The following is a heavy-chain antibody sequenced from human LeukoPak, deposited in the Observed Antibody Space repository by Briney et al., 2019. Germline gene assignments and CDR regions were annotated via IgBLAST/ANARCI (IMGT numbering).Heavy chain of an antibody. D-gene: IGHD4-23*01. J-gene: IGHJ4*02. Sequence: GGSLRLSCAASGFTFSSYWMNWVRHAPGKGLVWVSRIASDGRSTTYADSVKGRFSISRDNAKNTLYLQMNSLRVEDTAVYYCARGRPHGNDYWGQGTLVTVSS. CDR1: GFTFSSYW. CDR2: IASDGRST. V-gene: IGHV3-74*01. CDR3: ARGRPHGNDY.